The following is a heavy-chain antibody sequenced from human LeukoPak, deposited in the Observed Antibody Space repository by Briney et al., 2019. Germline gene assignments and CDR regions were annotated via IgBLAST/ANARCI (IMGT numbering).Heavy chain of an antibody. CDR3: ARHIYYYDSSNFEGHYYFDY. CDR2: IYYSRST. CDR1: GGSVSSGSYY. Sequence: SDTLSLTFTVSGGSVSSGSYYWRWIRQPPREVLELFGYIYYSRSTNYNPSLKSRVTISVDTSKNQFSLKLSSVTAADTAVYYCARHIYYYDSSNFEGHYYFDYWGQGTLVTVSS. D-gene: IGHD3-22*01. V-gene: IGHV4-61*01. J-gene: IGHJ4*02.